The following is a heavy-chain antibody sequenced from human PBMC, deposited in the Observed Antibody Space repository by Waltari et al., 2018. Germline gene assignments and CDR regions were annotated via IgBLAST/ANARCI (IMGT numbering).Heavy chain of an antibody. D-gene: IGHD1-1*01. J-gene: IGHJ4*02. CDR3: ARGRDEYNPQPFDY. CDR1: GVSFNDYY. V-gene: IGHV3-11*06. Sequence: QVQLVESGGGLVEPGGSLRLSCAGSGVSFNDYYMSWVRQAPGKGLEWVSFMSPSRTYTNSADSVKGRFTISRDNARNSLFLQMNSLRPEDTAVYYCARGRDEYNPQPFDYWGQGTLVTVSS. CDR2: MSPSRTYT.